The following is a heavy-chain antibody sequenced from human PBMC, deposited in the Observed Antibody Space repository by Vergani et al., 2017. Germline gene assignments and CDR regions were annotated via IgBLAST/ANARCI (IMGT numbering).Heavy chain of an antibody. V-gene: IGHV1-69*02. CDR3: ARSARSSWSAHVAY. D-gene: IGHD6-13*01. CDR2: IIPILGIA. Sequence: QVQLVQSGAEVKKPGSSVKVSCKASGGTFSSYTISWVRQAPGQGLEWMGRIIPILGIANYAQKFQGRVTITADKSTSTAYMELSSLRSEDTAVYYCARSARSSWSAHVAYWGQGTLVTVSS. J-gene: IGHJ4*02. CDR1: GGTFSSYT.